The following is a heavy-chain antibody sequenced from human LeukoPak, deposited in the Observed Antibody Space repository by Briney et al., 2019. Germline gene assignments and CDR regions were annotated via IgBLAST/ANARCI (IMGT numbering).Heavy chain of an antibody. Sequence: ASVKVSCKASGGTFSSYAISWVRQAPGQGLEWMGWISAYNGNTNYAQKLQGRVTMTTDTSTSTAYMELRSLRSDDTAVYYCARVQSGYLYFDYWGQGTLVTVSS. CDR3: ARVQSGYLYFDY. CDR1: GGTFSSYA. V-gene: IGHV1-18*01. D-gene: IGHD3-22*01. CDR2: ISAYNGNT. J-gene: IGHJ4*02.